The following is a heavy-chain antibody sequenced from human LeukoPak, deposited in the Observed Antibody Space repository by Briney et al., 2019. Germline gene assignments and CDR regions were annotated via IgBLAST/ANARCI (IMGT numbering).Heavy chain of an antibody. CDR2: ISGSGDNT. J-gene: IGHJ4*02. V-gene: IGHV3-23*01. CDR3: ARGKYGGYFIDY. CDR1: GFSFGSYA. Sequence: GGSLRLSCAASGFSFGSYALSWVRQAPGKGLEWVSVISGSGDNTHYTDPVKGRFTISRDNAKNTVYLQMNSLRAEDTAVYYCARGKYGGYFIDYWGQGTLVTVSS. D-gene: IGHD5-12*01.